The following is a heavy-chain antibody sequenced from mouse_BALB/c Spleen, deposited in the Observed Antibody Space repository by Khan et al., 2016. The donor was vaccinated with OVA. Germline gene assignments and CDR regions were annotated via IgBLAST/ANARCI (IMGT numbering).Heavy chain of an antibody. CDR3: ARERQPGGFAY. D-gene: IGHD3-3*01. CDR1: GFSLTGFG. V-gene: IGHV2-6-7*01. Sequence: QVRLQQSGPGLVAPSQSLSITCTVSGFSLTGFGINWVRQPPGKGLEWLGMIWGDGSTDYNSALKSRLSISKDNSKSQVFLQLNSLQTDDTARYXWARERQPGGFAYWGQGTLVTVSA. J-gene: IGHJ3*01. CDR2: IWGDGST.